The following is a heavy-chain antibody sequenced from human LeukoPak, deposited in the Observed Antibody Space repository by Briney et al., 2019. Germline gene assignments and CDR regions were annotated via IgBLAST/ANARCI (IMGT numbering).Heavy chain of an antibody. V-gene: IGHV3-33*01. D-gene: IGHD6-13*01. J-gene: IGHJ3*02. CDR2: IWFDGTNK. CDR3: ARAQPSSSWTGFDI. Sequence: GGSLRLSCAASGFTFTNYVMHWVRQAPGKGLEWVAIIWFDGTNKYYADSVKGRFTISRDNSKDALYLRMNSLRAEDTAVYYCARAQPSSSWTGFDIWGQGTMVTVSS. CDR1: GFTFTNYV.